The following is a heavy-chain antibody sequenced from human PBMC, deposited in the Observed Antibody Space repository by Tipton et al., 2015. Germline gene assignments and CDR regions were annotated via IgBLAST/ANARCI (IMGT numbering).Heavy chain of an antibody. CDR1: GFTFSSQR. V-gene: IGHV3-21*01. CDR2: ISSSSNYI. Sequence: SLRLSCAASGFTFSSQRMNWVRQAPGMGLEWVSSISSSSNYIDYADSLKGRSTISRDNAKNSLYLQMDSLRAEDSGVYYCARGGYFSGAGCYSGDYYYAMDLWGQGTTVTVSS. J-gene: IGHJ6*02. D-gene: IGHD2-15*01. CDR3: ARGGYFSGAGCYSGDYYYAMDL.